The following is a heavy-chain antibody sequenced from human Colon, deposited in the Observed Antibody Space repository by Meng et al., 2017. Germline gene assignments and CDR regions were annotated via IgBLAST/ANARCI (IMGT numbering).Heavy chain of an antibody. J-gene: IGHJ2*01. CDR1: GGPISSSSYY. Sequence: RRRQASGPGLVKPSETLSLTCTVSGGPISSSSYYWGWIRQPPGKGLEWIGSIYYSGSTYYNPSLKSRVTISVDTSKNQFSLKLSSVTAADTAVYYCARDLGRGYYDSSGYYPPPYWYFDLWGRGTLVTVSS. CDR2: IYYSGST. V-gene: IGHV4-39*07. D-gene: IGHD3-22*01. CDR3: ARDLGRGYYDSSGYYPPPYWYFDL.